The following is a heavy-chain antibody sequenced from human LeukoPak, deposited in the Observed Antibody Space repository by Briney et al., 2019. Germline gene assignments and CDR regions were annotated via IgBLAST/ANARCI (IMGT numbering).Heavy chain of an antibody. Sequence: GESLKISCKGSGYSFTSYWIGWARQMPGKGLEWMGIIYPGDSDTRYSPSFQGQVTISADKSISTAYLQWSSLKASDTAMYYCARQAGYYYDSSGPLDYWGQGTLVTVSS. D-gene: IGHD3-22*01. V-gene: IGHV5-51*01. CDR1: GYSFTSYW. CDR3: ARQAGYYYDSSGPLDY. CDR2: IYPGDSDT. J-gene: IGHJ4*02.